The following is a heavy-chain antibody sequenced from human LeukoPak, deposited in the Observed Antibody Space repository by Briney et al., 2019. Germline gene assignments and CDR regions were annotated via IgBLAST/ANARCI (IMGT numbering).Heavy chain of an antibody. J-gene: IGHJ6*02. D-gene: IGHD3-3*01. CDR3: ARHFGVITKGVYYYYYGMDV. V-gene: IGHV3-66*04. CDR1: GFTVSSNY. Sequence: GGSLRLSCAASGFTVSSNYMSWVRQAPGKGLEWVSVIYSGGSTYYADSVKGRFTISRDNSKNTLYLQMNSLRAEDTAVYYCARHFGVITKGVYYYYYGMDVWGQGTTVTVSS. CDR2: IYSGGST.